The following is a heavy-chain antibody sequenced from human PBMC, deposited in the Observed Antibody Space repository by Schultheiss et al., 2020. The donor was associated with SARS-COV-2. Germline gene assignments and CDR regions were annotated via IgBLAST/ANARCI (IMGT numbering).Heavy chain of an antibody. CDR2: IYYSGST. V-gene: IGHV4-31*03. J-gene: IGHJ5*02. CDR3: ATSGSYAIPWFDP. Sequence: LRLSCTVSGGSISSGGYYWSWIRQHPGKGLEWIGYIYYSGSTNYNPSLKSRVTISVDTSKNQFSLKLSSVTAADTAVYYCATSGSYAIPWFDPWGQGTLVTVSS. CDR1: GGSISSGGYY. D-gene: IGHD1-26*01.